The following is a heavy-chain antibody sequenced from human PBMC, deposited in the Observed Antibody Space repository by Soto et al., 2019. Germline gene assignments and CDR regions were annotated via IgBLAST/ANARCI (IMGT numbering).Heavy chain of an antibody. Sequence: PQGAPRHPCGASGFTPRTCEHHVGRPRIGKGLEWVAALSYAGDTYYPGSVKGRFTVSRESAKNSLYLQMNSLTAGDTAVYYCAKGLNSAWRYYYMDVWGTGTTVTVSS. CDR3: AKGLNSAWRYYYMDV. CDR2: LSYAGDT. V-gene: IGHV3-13*01. D-gene: IGHD5-12*01. CDR1: GFTPRTCE. J-gene: IGHJ6*03.